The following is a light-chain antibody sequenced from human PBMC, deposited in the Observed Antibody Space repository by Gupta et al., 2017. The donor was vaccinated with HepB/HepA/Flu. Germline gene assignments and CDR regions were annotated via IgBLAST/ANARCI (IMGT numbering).Light chain of an antibody. CDR1: SNNVGNQG. CDR2: KNN. V-gene: IGLV10-54*04. Sequence: AGLTPPPSVSEGLGPTATLTCTGNSNNVGNQGAAWLQQHQGHPPKLLSYKNNNRPSGIPERFSASRSGTTAALTITGLQSEDEADYYCSAWDNSRTARVFGGGTKLTVL. CDR3: SAWDNSRTARV. J-gene: IGLJ3*02.